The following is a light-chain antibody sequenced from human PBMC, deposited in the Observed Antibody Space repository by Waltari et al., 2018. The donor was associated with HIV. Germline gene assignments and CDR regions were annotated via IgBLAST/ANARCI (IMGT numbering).Light chain of an antibody. V-gene: IGLV3-1*01. J-gene: IGLJ2*01. CDR3: QAWDSSAAVV. Sequence: SYDLIQPPSVSMSPGQTASITCPGDKLANHYVFWYQQKPGQSPVLLNYQDTKRPSGIHERFSGSNSGNTATLTISGTQAMDEADYYCQAWDSSAAVVFGGGTKLTVL. CDR1: KLANHY. CDR2: QDT.